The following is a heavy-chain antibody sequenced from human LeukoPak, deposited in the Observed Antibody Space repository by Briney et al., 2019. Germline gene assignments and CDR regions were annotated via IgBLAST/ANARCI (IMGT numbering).Heavy chain of an antibody. V-gene: IGHV3-30*04. Sequence: GRSLRLSCAASAFTVSSYAIHWVRQAPGKGLEWVAVISYDGSNKYYADSVKGRFTISRDNSKNTLYLQMNSLRAEDTAVYYCARVGSGWEEYFQHWGQGTLVTVSS. D-gene: IGHD6-19*01. CDR2: ISYDGSNK. CDR1: AFTVSSYA. J-gene: IGHJ1*01. CDR3: ARVGSGWEEYFQH.